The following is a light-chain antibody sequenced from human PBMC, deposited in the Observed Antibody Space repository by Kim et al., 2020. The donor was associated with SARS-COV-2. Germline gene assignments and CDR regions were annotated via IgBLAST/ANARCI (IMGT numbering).Light chain of an antibody. J-gene: IGLJ3*02. V-gene: IGLV1-44*01. CDR1: SSNIGSNT. CDR3: AAWDDSLNGGV. Sequence: ELTQPPSASVTPGQRVTISCSGSSSNIGSNTVNWYQQLPGTAPKLLIYSNNQRPSGVPDRFSGSKSGTSASLAISGLQSEDEADYYCAAWDDSLNGGVFGGGTKLTVL. CDR2: SNN.